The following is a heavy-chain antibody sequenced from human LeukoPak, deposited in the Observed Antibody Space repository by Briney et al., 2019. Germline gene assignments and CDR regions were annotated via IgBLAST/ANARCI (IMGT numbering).Heavy chain of an antibody. CDR2: ISSSSSYI. CDR3: ASPYYYDSSGTDY. D-gene: IGHD3-22*01. CDR1: GFTVSNYN. V-gene: IGHV3-21*05. J-gene: IGHJ4*02. Sequence: GGSLRLSCAASGFTVSNYNMNWVRQAPGKGLEWVSFISSSSSYIYYADSVKGRFTISRDNAKNSLYLQMNSLRAEDTAVYYCASPYYYDSSGTDYWGQGTLVTVSS.